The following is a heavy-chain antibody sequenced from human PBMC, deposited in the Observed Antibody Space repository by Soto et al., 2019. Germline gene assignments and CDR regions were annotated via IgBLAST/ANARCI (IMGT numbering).Heavy chain of an antibody. D-gene: IGHD3-10*01. CDR2: ISGSGGST. CDR1: GFTFSSYA. Sequence: GGSLRLSCAASGFTFSSYAMSWVRQAPGKGLEWVSAISGSGGSTYYTNSVKGRFTISRDYSKKTLYLQMNSLRAEDTAVYYWAKASVWFGEYYFYGMDVWGRGTTVTVSS. J-gene: IGHJ6*02. CDR3: AKASVWFGEYYFYGMDV. V-gene: IGHV3-23*01.